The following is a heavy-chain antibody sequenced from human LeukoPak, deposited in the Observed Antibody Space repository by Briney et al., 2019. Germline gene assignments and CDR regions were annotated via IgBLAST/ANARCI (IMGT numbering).Heavy chain of an antibody. J-gene: IGHJ4*02. CDR1: GYTFTSYG. V-gene: IGHV1-46*01. CDR3: VRGPGYFDY. CDR2: INPSGGST. Sequence: ASVKVSCKASGYTFTSYGISWVRQAPGQGLEWMGIINPSGGSTTYARKFQGRVTMTRDTSTSTVYMDLSSLGSEDTAVYYCVRGPGYFDYWGQGTLVTVSS.